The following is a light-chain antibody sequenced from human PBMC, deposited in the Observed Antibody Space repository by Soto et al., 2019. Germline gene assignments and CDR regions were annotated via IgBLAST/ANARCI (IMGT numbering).Light chain of an antibody. V-gene: IGLV2-8*01. CDR1: SSDVGGYNY. CDR2: EVS. J-gene: IGLJ2*01. Sequence: QSVLTQPPSASGSPGQSVTISCTGTSSDVGGYNYVSWYQQHPGKAPKLMIYEVSKRPSGVRDRFSGSKSGNTASLTVSGLQADDEADYYCSSYAGSNDFVVFGGGTKLTVL. CDR3: SSYAGSNDFVV.